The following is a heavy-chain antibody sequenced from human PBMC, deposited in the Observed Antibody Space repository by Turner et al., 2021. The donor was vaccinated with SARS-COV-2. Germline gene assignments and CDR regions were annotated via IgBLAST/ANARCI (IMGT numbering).Heavy chain of an antibody. Sequence: QLQLQESGPGLVKPSETLSLTCTVSGGSISSSSYYWGWIRQPPGKGLEWMGNIYYSGSAYYNPSRKSRVTISVDPSKNQFSLKLTSVTAADTAVYYCARLMDTAMDYYGTDVWGQGTTVTVSS. J-gene: IGHJ6*02. V-gene: IGHV4-39*01. CDR1: GGSISSSSYY. D-gene: IGHD5-18*01. CDR2: IYYSGSA. CDR3: ARLMDTAMDYYGTDV.